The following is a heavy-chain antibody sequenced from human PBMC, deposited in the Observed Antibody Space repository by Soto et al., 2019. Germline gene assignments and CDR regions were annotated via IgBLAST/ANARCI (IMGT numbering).Heavy chain of an antibody. CDR2: IKPDGSEE. D-gene: IGHD1-7*01. V-gene: IGHV3-7*01. CDR1: GFIFSNYW. CDR3: ARDGTY. Sequence: LRLSCVASGFIFSNYWMSWVRQAPGKGLEWVANIKPDGSEEYYVDSVKGRFTISRDNAKNSLYLQMSSLRVEDTAVYYCARDGTYWGQGTLVTVSS. J-gene: IGHJ4*02.